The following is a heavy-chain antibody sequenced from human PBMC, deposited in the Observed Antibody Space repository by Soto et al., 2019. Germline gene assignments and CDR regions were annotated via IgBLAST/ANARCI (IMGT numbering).Heavy chain of an antibody. CDR3: ARDPSTIFGVVTTFDY. V-gene: IGHV1-3*01. CDR1: GYTFTSYA. J-gene: IGHJ4*02. D-gene: IGHD3-3*01. CDR2: INAGNGNT. Sequence: ASVKVSCKASGYTFTSYAMHWVRQAPGQRLEWMGWINAGNGNTKYSQKFQGRVTITRDTSASTAYMELSSLRSEDTAVYYCARDPSTIFGVVTTFDYWGQGXLVTV.